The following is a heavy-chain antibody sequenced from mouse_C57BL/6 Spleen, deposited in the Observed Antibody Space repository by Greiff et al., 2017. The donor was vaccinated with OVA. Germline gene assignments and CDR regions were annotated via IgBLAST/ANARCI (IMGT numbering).Heavy chain of an antibody. D-gene: IGHD1-1*01. CDR1: GFTFSSYA. CDR2: ISDGGSYT. V-gene: IGHV5-4*01. CDR3: ARDRHYDGAMDY. Sequence: EVKVVESGGGLVKPGGSLKLTCAASGFTFSSYAMSWVRQTPEKRLEWVATISDGGSYTYYPDNVKGRFTISRDNAKNNLYLQMSHLKSEDTAMYYCARDRHYDGAMDYWGQGTSVTVSS. J-gene: IGHJ4*01.